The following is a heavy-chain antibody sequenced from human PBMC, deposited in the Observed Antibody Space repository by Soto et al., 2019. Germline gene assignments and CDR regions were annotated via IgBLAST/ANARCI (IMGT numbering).Heavy chain of an antibody. J-gene: IGHJ6*02. CDR1: GFTFSSYW. D-gene: IGHD5-12*01. CDR3: ARRASSGRVWDV. CDR2: IKQDGSEE. V-gene: IGHV3-7*01. Sequence: EVQLVESGGGLVQPGGSLRLSCVDSGFTFSSYWMSWVRQAPVTGLEWVGNIKQDGSEENYVVSVKGRVTISRDNAKISIYLQMNSLRAEDTAVYYCARRASSGRVWDVWGQGTTVVVSS.